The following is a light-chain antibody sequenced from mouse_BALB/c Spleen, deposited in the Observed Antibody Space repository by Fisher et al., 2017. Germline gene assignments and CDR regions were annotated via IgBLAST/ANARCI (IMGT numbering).Light chain of an antibody. CDR1: QDIGSS. J-gene: IGKJ1*01. CDR3: QQSKEVPWT. Sequence: DIVMTQTPSSLSASLGERVSLTCRASQDIGSSLNWLQQEPDGTIKRLIYATSSLDSGVPKRFSGSRSGTDFSLNIHPMEEDDTAMYFCQQSKEVPWTFGGGTKLEIK. V-gene: IGKV9-120*02. CDR2: ATS.